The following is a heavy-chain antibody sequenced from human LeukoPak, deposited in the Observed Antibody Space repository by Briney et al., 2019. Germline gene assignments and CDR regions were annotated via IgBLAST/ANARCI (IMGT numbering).Heavy chain of an antibody. CDR1: EFTFTTHD. Sequence: GGSLRLSCAASEFTFTTHDMHWVSQAPGKGLEWVAVISHDGGWQNYADSVKGRFIVSRDDSKNTLYLQMNSLRAEDTAVYYCARDSSGWKRRPYYFDYWGQGTLVTVSS. D-gene: IGHD6-19*01. CDR3: ARDSSGWKRRPYYFDY. CDR2: ISHDGGWQ. J-gene: IGHJ4*02. V-gene: IGHV3-30*03.